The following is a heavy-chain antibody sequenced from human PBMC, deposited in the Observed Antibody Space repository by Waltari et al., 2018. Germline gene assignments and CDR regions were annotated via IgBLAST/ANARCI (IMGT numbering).Heavy chain of an antibody. J-gene: IGHJ4*02. V-gene: IGHV1-58*01. CDR1: GFTFTSSA. CDR2: IVGGSGNT. CDR3: AAGDSRDGYNSGY. D-gene: IGHD5-12*01. Sequence: QMQLVQSGPEVKKPGTSVKVSCKASGFTFTSSALQWVRQARGQRLEWIGLIVGGSGNTNDAQKFQERVTITRDMSTSTAYMELSSLRSEDTAVYYCAAGDSRDGYNSGYWGQGTLVTVSS.